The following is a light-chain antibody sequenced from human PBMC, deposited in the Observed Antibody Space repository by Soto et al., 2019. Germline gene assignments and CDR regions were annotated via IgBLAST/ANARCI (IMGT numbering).Light chain of an antibody. Sequence: QPVLTQPASVSGSPGQSVSISCTGTSRDVGGYNYVSWYQQRPGKAPKLMIYDVTYRPSGVSNRFSGSKSGNTASLTISGLQAEDEAHYYCSSYTSSSTLVFGGGTKVTVL. V-gene: IGLV2-14*01. CDR3: SSYTSSSTLV. CDR1: SRDVGGYNY. CDR2: DVT. J-gene: IGLJ2*01.